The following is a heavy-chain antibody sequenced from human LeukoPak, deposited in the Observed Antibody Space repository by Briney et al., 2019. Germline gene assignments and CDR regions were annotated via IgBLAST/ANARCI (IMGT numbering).Heavy chain of an antibody. CDR2: IWPDGSKK. V-gene: IGHV3-30*02. J-gene: IGHJ4*02. D-gene: IGHD1-14*01. Sequence: PGGSLRLSCAGSGFTFSTYAMHWVRQAPGKGLEWVAFIWPDGSKKYYADSVKGRFAISRENSNNTLYPQMNSLRPEDTGLYFCAKISSSAEPNFDHWGQGTRLTVSS. CDR1: GFTFSTYA. CDR3: AKISSSAEPNFDH.